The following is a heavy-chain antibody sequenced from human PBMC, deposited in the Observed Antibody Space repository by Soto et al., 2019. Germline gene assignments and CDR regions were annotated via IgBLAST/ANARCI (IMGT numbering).Heavy chain of an antibody. CDR2: IYHSGTT. V-gene: IGHV4-30-2*01. J-gene: IGHJ4*02. CDR1: GGSISKNGYS. Sequence: QLHLQESGSGLVKPSQTLSLTCAVSGGSISKNGYSWSWIRQPPRKGLDWIGYIYHSGTTYYNPSRKSRVSISVDGSTNRFSLTLSSVTAADTAVYYCARTVTTGPFFDVWGQGTLVTVSS. CDR3: ARTVTTGPFFDV. D-gene: IGHD4-17*01.